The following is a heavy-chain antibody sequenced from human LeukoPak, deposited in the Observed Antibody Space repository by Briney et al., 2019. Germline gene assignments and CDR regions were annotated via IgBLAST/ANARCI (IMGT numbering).Heavy chain of an antibody. D-gene: IGHD2-15*01. Sequence: GGSLRLSCAASGFTFSTYSMNWVRQVPGKGLEWVSSISSGSTYKYYADSVKGRFTISRDDAKNSLYLQMNSLRVEDTAVYYCASDPVPGYCSGGSCYDAFDIWGQGTMVTVSS. J-gene: IGHJ3*02. V-gene: IGHV3-21*01. CDR1: GFTFSTYS. CDR2: ISSGSTYK. CDR3: ASDPVPGYCSGGSCYDAFDI.